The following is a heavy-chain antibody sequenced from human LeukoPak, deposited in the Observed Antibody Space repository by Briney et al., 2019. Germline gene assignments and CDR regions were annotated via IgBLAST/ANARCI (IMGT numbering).Heavy chain of an antibody. J-gene: IGHJ4*01. CDR2: IYGGGST. V-gene: IGHV3-53*04. CDR1: GFTVSSRY. Sequence: GGSLRLSCAASGFTVSSRYMSWVRQAPGKGLEWVSLIYGGGSTNYADSVKGRFTISRHNSKNTLYLQMNSLRAEDTAVYYCARVSWLVQRAWYLDYWGQGTLVTVSS. D-gene: IGHD6-19*01. CDR3: ARVSWLVQRAWYLDY.